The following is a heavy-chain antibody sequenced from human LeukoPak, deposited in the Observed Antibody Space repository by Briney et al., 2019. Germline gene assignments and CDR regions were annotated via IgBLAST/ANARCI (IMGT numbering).Heavy chain of an antibody. D-gene: IGHD4-17*01. J-gene: IGHJ4*02. CDR3: ARGTMTTVTYYFDY. CDR2: INHSGST. V-gene: IGHV4-34*01. CDR1: GGSFSGYY. Sequence: SETLSLTCAVYGGSFSGYYWSWIRQPPGKGLEWIGEINHSGSTSYNPSLKSRVTISVDTSKNQFSLKLSSVTAADTAVYYCARGTMTTVTYYFDYWGQGTLVTVSS.